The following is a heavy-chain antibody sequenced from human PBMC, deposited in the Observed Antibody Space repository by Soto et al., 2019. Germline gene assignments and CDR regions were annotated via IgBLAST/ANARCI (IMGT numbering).Heavy chain of an antibody. CDR1: GGSFSGYY. D-gene: IGHD3-3*01. Sequence: SETLSLTCAVYGGSFSGYYWSWIRQPPGKGLEWIGEINHSGSTNYNPSLKSRVTISVDTSKNQFSLKLSSVTAADTAVYYCARDLLAYYDFWSGLYYYYGMDVWGQGTTVTVSS. V-gene: IGHV4-34*01. CDR3: ARDLLAYYDFWSGLYYYYGMDV. CDR2: INHSGST. J-gene: IGHJ6*02.